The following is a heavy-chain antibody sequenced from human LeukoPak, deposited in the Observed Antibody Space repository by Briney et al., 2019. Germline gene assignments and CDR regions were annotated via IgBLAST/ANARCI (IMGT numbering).Heavy chain of an antibody. Sequence: GGSLRLSCAASGFTFSSYWMSWVRQAPGKGLEWVANIKKDGSEKYYVDSVKGRFTISRDNAKKSLYLQMNSLRAEDTAVYYCARHLTAVPGYTYGRAIDYWGQGTLVTVSS. CDR3: ARHLTAVPGYTYGRAIDY. CDR2: IKKDGSEK. J-gene: IGHJ4*02. CDR1: GFTFSSYW. V-gene: IGHV3-7*01. D-gene: IGHD5-18*01.